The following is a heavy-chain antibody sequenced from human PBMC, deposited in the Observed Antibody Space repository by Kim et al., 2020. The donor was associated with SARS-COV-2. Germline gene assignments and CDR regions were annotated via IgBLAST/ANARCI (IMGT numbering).Heavy chain of an antibody. CDR3: AKDWYGSGSKNFDY. D-gene: IGHD3-10*01. J-gene: IGHJ4*02. V-gene: IGHV3-23*01. Sequence: ADSVKGRFTISREQSKNTLYLQTNSRRAEDTAVYYCAKDWYGSGSKNFDYWGQGTLVTVSS.